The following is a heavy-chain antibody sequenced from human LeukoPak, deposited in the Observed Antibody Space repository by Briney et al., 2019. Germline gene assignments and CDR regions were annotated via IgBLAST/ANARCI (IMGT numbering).Heavy chain of an antibody. Sequence: GGSLRLSCAGSGFTLSSNWMHWVRQAPGKGLVWVSRSDGSRTNYADSVKGRFTISRDNSKNTLYLEMNSLSTEDTAVYYCAKVRYCSGVNCYPDDNWGQGTLVTVSS. CDR3: AKVRYCSGVNCYPDDN. D-gene: IGHD2-15*01. J-gene: IGHJ4*02. CDR2: SDGSRT. V-gene: IGHV3-74*01. CDR1: GFTLSSNW.